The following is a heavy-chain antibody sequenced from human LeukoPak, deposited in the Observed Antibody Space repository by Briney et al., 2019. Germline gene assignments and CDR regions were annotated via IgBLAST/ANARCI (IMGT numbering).Heavy chain of an antibody. J-gene: IGHJ4*02. CDR2: INHSGST. CDR3: ARGIKWLVLNR. CDR1: GGSIGDDY. V-gene: IGHV4-34*01. Sequence: SETLSLTCTVSGGSIGDDYFARIRQPPGKGLEWIGEINHSGSTNYNPSLKSRVTISVDTSKNQFSLKLSSVTAADTAVYYCARGIKWLVLNRWGQGTLVTVSS. D-gene: IGHD6-19*01.